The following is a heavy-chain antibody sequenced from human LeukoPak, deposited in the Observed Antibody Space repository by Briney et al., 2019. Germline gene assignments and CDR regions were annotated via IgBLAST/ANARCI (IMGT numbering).Heavy chain of an antibody. CDR1: GFTFSSYG. D-gene: IGHD2-15*01. Sequence: GGSLRLSCSAPGFTFSSYGMNWVRQAPGKGLEWVSAISGSGGSTYYADSVKGRFTISRDNSKNTLYLQMNSLRAEDTAVYYCAKAVGRYCSGGSCYMDWWGQGTLVTVSS. V-gene: IGHV3-23*01. CDR3: AKAVGRYCSGGSCYMDW. J-gene: IGHJ4*02. CDR2: ISGSGGST.